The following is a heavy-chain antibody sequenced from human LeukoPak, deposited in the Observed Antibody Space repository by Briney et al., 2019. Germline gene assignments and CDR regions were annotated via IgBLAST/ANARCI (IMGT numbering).Heavy chain of an antibody. V-gene: IGHV1-46*01. CDR2: ISPSGGST. CDR3: ARGPMTTVITSWFDP. CDR1: GYTFTSNY. D-gene: IGHD4-17*01. J-gene: IGHJ5*02. Sequence: ASVKVSCKAFGYTFTSNYMHWVRQAPGQGPEWMGVISPSGGSTTYAQKFQGRVTLTRDMSTSTDYLELSSLRSEDTAVYYCARGPMTTVITSWFDPWGQGTLVTVSS.